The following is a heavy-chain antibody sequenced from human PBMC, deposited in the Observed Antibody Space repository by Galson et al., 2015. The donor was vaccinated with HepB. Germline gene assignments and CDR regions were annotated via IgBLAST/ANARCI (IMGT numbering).Heavy chain of an antibody. CDR2: ITGRGDTT. CDR1: GYTFSNYA. V-gene: IGHV3-23*01. Sequence: SLRLSCAASGYTFSNYAMSWVRQAPGKGLEWVSTITGRGDTTFYPDSVKGRFTISRDNSKNTPYLEMNSLRAEDTAVYYCAKDRREIITSFGVVKPSFYFDFWGQGTLITVSS. CDR3: AKDRREIITSFGVVKPSFYFDF. J-gene: IGHJ4*02. D-gene: IGHD3-3*01.